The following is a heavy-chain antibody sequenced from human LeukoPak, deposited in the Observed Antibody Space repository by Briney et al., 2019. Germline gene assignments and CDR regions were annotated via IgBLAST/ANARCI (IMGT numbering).Heavy chain of an antibody. V-gene: IGHV4-39*07. CDR3: ARGWGVIKDAFDI. J-gene: IGHJ3*02. CDR2: IYYSGST. D-gene: IGHD3-10*01. CDR1: GGSISSSSYY. Sequence: PSETLSLTCTVSGGSISSSSYYWGWIRQPPGKGLEWIGSIYYSGSTYYNPSLKSRVTISVDTSKNQFSLKLSSVTAADTAVYYCARGWGVIKDAFDIWGQGTMVTVSS.